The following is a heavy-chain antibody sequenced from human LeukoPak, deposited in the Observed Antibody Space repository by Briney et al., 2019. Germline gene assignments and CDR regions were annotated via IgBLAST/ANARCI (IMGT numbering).Heavy chain of an antibody. D-gene: IGHD4-11*01. V-gene: IGHV3-15*07. Sequence: GGSLRLSCAASGFSFNKAWMNWVRQAPGKGLEWVGRIKANTEGGTTDYAAPVKGRFTISRDDSKNTLFLQMNTLKTVDTAVYYCTTITDYTAYWGQGTLVTVSS. CDR1: GFSFNKAW. CDR2: IKANTEGGTT. CDR3: TTITDYTAY. J-gene: IGHJ4*02.